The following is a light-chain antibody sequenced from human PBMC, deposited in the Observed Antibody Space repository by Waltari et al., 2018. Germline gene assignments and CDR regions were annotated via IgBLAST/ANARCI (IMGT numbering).Light chain of an antibody. CDR1: QTLVHSDGNTY. CDR2: KVS. V-gene: IGKV2-30*02. Sequence: DVVLTQSPLSLPVTLGQPASISCKSSQTLVHSDGNTYLAWFHQRPGQSPRRLIYKVSNRESGVPGRFSASGSGTDFTLKISRVEAEDVGVYYCMQGTHWPLTFGGGTKVEMK. J-gene: IGKJ4*01. CDR3: MQGTHWPLT.